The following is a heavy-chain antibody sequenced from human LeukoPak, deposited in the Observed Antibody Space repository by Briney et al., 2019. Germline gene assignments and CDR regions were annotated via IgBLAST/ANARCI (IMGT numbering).Heavy chain of an antibody. CDR1: GGSFSGYY. CDR2: INHSGNT. Sequence: PSETLSLTCAVYGGSFSGYYWSWIRQPPGKGLEWIGEINHSGNTNYNPSLKSRVTISVDTSKNQFSLKLSSVTAADTAVYYCARGHMVRPNYYMDVWGKGTTVTVSS. J-gene: IGHJ6*03. V-gene: IGHV4-34*01. CDR3: ARGHMVRPNYYMDV. D-gene: IGHD3-10*01.